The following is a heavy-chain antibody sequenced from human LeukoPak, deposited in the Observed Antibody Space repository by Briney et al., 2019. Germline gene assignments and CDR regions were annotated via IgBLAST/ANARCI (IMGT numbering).Heavy chain of an antibody. CDR2: IYYSGST. J-gene: IGHJ4*02. CDR1: GGSISSSSYY. CDR3: ARAGRDSSSWYIRSYFDY. D-gene: IGHD6-13*01. V-gene: IGHV4-39*07. Sequence: PSETLSLTCTVSGGSISSSSYYWGWIRQPPGKGLEWIGSIYYSGSTYYNPSLKSRVTISVDTSKNQFSLKLSSVTAADTAVYYCARAGRDSSSWYIRSYFDYWGQGTLVTVSS.